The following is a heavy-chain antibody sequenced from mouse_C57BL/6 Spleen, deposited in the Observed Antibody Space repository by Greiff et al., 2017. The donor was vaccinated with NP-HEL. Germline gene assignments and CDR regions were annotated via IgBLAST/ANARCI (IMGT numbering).Heavy chain of an antibody. J-gene: IGHJ3*01. CDR1: GFTFSNYW. Sequence: EVKAEESGGGLVQPGGSMKLSCVASGFTFSNYWMNWVRQSPEKGLEWVAQIRLKSDNYATHYAESVKGRFTISRDDSKSSVYLQMNNLRAEDTGIYYCTGPAGFAYWGQGTLVTVSA. CDR3: TGPAGFAY. CDR2: IRLKSDNYAT. V-gene: IGHV6-3*01.